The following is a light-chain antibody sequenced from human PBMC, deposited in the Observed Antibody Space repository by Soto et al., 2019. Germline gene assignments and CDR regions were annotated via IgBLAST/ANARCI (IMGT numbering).Light chain of an antibody. V-gene: IGKV3-20*01. J-gene: IGKJ1*01. Sequence: EVVMTHSPATLSVTTGERATLSCRASQTISTNLAWYQQKPGQAPKLLIYGASSRATGIPDRFSGSGSGTDFTLTVSRLEPEDFAVYYCQQYGSFWTFGQGTKVDIK. CDR2: GAS. CDR1: QTISTN. CDR3: QQYGSFWT.